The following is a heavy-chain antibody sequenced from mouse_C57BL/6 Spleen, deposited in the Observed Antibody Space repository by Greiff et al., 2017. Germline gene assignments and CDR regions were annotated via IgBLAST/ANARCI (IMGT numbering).Heavy chain of an antibody. V-gene: IGHV5-6*01. J-gene: IGHJ4*01. CDR1: GFTFSSYG. CDR2: ISSGGSYT. Sequence: EVQGVESGGDLVKPGGSLKLSCAASGFTFSSYGMSWVRQTPDKRLEWVATISSGGSYTYYPDSVKGRFTISRDNAKNTLYLQMSSLKSEDTAMYYCVRKNAMDYWGQGTSVTVSS. CDR3: VRKNAMDY.